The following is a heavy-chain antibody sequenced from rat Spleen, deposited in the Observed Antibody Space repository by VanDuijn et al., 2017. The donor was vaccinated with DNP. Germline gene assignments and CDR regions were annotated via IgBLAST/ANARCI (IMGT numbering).Heavy chain of an antibody. V-gene: IGHV5-7*01. J-gene: IGHJ2*01. CDR3: ARPDY. CDR1: GFPFSDYN. Sequence: EVQLVESGGGLVQPGRSLKLSCAASGFPFSDYNLAWVRQAPKKGLEWVATISFDGSDTYYRDSVRGRFTVSRDNEKNTLYLQMDSLRSEDTATYYCARPDYWGQGVMVTVSS. CDR2: ISFDGSDT.